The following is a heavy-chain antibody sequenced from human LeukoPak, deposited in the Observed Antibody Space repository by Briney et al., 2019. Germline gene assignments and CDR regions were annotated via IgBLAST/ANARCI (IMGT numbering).Heavy chain of an antibody. CDR2: IYYSGST. V-gene: IGHV4-31*03. Sequence: SETLSLTCTVSGGSISSGGYYWSWIRQHPGKGLEWLGYIYYSGSTYYNPSLKSRVTISVDTSKNQFSLKLSSVTAADTAVYYCAREGIAAAGNKYWYFDLWGRGTLVTVSS. CDR3: AREGIAAAGNKYWYFDL. CDR1: GGSISSGGYY. J-gene: IGHJ2*01. D-gene: IGHD6-13*01.